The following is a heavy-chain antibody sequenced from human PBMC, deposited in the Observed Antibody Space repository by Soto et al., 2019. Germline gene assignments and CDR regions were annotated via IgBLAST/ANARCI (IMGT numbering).Heavy chain of an antibody. Sequence: SETLSLTCTVSGGSISSGGYYWSWIRQPPGKGLEWIGYIYYSGSTNYNPSLKSRVTISVDTSKNQFSLKLGSVTAADTAVYYCARDQAVADPAYGMDVWGQGTTVTVSS. CDR3: ARDQAVADPAYGMDV. CDR1: GGSISSGGYY. V-gene: IGHV4-61*08. CDR2: IYYSGST. D-gene: IGHD6-19*01. J-gene: IGHJ6*02.